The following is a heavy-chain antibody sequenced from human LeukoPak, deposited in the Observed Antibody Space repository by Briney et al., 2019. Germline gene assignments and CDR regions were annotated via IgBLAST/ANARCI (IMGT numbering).Heavy chain of an antibody. CDR1: GGSISSYY. Sequence: PSEALSLTCTVSGGSISSYYWSWIRQPPGKGLEWIGYIYTSGSTNYNPSLKSRVTISVDTSKNQFSLKLSSVTAADTAVYYCARGGSYYDFDYWGQGTLVTVSS. CDR2: IYTSGST. D-gene: IGHD1-26*01. V-gene: IGHV4-4*09. J-gene: IGHJ4*02. CDR3: ARGGSYYDFDY.